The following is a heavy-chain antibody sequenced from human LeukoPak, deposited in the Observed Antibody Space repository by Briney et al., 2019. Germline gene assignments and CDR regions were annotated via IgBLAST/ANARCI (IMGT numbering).Heavy chain of an antibody. J-gene: IGHJ3*02. CDR2: ISSRSEKM. V-gene: IGHV3-21*01. CDR1: GFTFSVFT. D-gene: IGHD4-17*01. CDR3: VREEGTTVTADLWADAFDI. Sequence: GGSLRLSCAASGFTFSVFTMNWVRQSPVKGLEWVSSISSRSEKMYYADSVKGRFTVSRDNAKNALFLQMNSLRAEDTAVYYCVREEGTTVTADLWADAFDIWGQGTMVTVSS.